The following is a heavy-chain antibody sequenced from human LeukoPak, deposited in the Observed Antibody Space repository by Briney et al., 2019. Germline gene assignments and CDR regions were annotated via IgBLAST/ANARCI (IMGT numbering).Heavy chain of an antibody. CDR1: GGSISSYY. CDR3: ARGFETGSIDY. J-gene: IGHJ4*02. D-gene: IGHD3-9*01. Sequence: PSETLSLTCTVSGGSISSYYWSWLRQPPGKGLEWIGYIYYSGSTNYNPSLKSRVIISVDTSKNQFSLKLSSVTAADTAVYYCARGFETGSIDYWGQGTLVTVSS. CDR2: IYYSGST. V-gene: IGHV4-59*01.